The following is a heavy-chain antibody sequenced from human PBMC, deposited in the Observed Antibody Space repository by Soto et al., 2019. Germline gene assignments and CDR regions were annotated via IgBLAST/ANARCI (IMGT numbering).Heavy chain of an antibody. Sequence: QVQLVQSGAEVKKPGASVTVSCKASGYRFSDYYLHWVRQAPGQGPEWMGWMNPNSGDTKYAQKFKGRVTMTRDPSVRTAFMELNWLKSDDTAVYYCARESGGATATLDYYYFYMDVWGIGTTVTVSS. CDR3: ARESGGATATLDYYYFYMDV. D-gene: IGHD5-12*01. J-gene: IGHJ6*03. CDR2: MNPNSGDT. V-gene: IGHV1-2*02. CDR1: GYRFSDYY.